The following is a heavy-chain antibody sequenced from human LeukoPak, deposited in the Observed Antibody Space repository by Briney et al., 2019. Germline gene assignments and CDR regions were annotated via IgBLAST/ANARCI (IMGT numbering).Heavy chain of an antibody. J-gene: IGHJ6*03. CDR3: ARAQLRYCSSTSCPNYYYYYMDV. Sequence: APVKVSCKASGGTFSSYAISWVRQAPGQGLEWMGGIIHIFGTANYAQKFQGRVTITADESTSTAYMELSSLRSEDTAVYYCARAQLRYCSSTSCPNYYYYYMDVWGKGTTVTVSS. CDR1: GGTFSSYA. D-gene: IGHD2-2*01. V-gene: IGHV1-69*13. CDR2: IIHIFGTA.